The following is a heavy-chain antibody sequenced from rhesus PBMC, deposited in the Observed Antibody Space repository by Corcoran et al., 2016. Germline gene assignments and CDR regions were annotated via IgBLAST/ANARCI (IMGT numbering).Heavy chain of an antibody. D-gene: IGHD3-28*01. CDR1: GFTFSNYY. Sequence: DVQLVESGGGLVKPGGSLRLSCVASGFTFSNYYMHWVRQAHGKGLEWVGLIRNKANSYTTEYAAAVKGRFTISRDDSKNTLYLQMSSLKTEDTALYYCTPSYYYGSGYYFDYWGQGVLVTVSS. CDR2: IRNKANSYTT. J-gene: IGHJ4*01. V-gene: IGHV3-13*01. CDR3: TPSYYYGSGYYFDY.